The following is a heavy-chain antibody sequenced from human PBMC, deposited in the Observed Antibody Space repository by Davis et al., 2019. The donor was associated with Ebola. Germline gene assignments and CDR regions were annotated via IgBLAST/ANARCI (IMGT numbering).Heavy chain of an antibody. J-gene: IGHJ6*02. V-gene: IGHV1-3*01. CDR1: GFTLTKYA. D-gene: IGHD1-26*01. CDR3: ARGVDSGSSYYYYYAMDV. Sequence: ASVKVSCKASGFTLTKYAIHWVRQAPGQRLEWMGWVHGGNGNTKYSQRFQGRVTITTDTSTSTAYMELRSLRSDDAAVYYCARGVDSGSSYYYYYAMDVWGQGTTVTVSS. CDR2: VHGGNGNT.